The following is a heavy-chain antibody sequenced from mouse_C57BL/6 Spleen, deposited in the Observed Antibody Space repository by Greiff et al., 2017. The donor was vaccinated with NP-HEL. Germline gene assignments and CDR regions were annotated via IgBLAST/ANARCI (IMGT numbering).Heavy chain of an antibody. Sequence: EVKLMESGPGLVKPSQSLSLTCSVTGYSITSGYYWNWIRQFPGNKLEWMGYISYDGSNNYNPSLKNRISITRDTSKNQFFLKLNSVTTEDTATYYCARRVVDYDWYFDVWGTGTTVTVSS. V-gene: IGHV3-6*01. CDR3: ARRVVDYDWYFDV. CDR2: ISYDGSN. CDR1: GYSITSGYY. J-gene: IGHJ1*03. D-gene: IGHD2-4*01.